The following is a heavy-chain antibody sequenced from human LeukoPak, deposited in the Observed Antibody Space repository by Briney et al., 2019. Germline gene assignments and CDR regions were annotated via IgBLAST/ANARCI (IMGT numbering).Heavy chain of an antibody. D-gene: IGHD6-13*01. CDR1: GFTFSSYG. CDR2: IRYDGSNK. CDR3: AKGKGGIAAAGTFY. J-gene: IGHJ4*02. V-gene: IGHV3-30*02. Sequence: GGSLRLSCAASGFTFSSYGMHWVRQAPGKGLEWVAFIRYDGSNKYYADSVKGRFTISRDNSKNTLYLQMNSLRAEDTAVYYCAKGKGGIAAAGTFYWGQGTLVTVSS.